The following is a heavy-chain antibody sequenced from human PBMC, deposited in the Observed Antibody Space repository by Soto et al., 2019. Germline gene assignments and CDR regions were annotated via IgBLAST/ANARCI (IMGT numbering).Heavy chain of an antibody. Sequence: GSLRLSCAASGFTFSSYAMTWVRQAPGKGLEWVSAISPSGGSTFNADSVKGRFTISRDNSKNTLYLQMNSLRAEDTAVYYCAKRGYCSGSNCYSFDYWGQGNRVTVSS. CDR3: AKRGYCSGSNCYSFDY. D-gene: IGHD2-15*01. CDR1: GFTFSSYA. J-gene: IGHJ4*02. CDR2: ISPSGGST. V-gene: IGHV3-23*01.